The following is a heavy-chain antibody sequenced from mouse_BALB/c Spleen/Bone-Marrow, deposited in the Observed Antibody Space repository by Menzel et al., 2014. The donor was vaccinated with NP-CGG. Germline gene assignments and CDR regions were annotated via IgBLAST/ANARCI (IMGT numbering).Heavy chain of an antibody. CDR2: INPDSSTI. CDR1: GFDFSRYW. J-gene: IGHJ2*01. Sequence: EVQVVESGGGLVQPGGSLKLSCAASGFDFSRYWMNWVRRAPGKGLEWIGEINPDSSTINYTPFLKDKFIISRDNAKNTLYLQMSKVRSEDTALYYCARPYYRYLYFDYWGQGTTLTVSS. D-gene: IGHD2-14*01. V-gene: IGHV4-1*02. CDR3: ARPYYRYLYFDY.